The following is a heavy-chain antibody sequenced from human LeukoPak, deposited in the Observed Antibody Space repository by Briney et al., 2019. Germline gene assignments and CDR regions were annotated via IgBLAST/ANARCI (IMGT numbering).Heavy chain of an antibody. V-gene: IGHV4-59*08. Sequence: SETLSLTCTVSGGSTSSYYWSWIRQPPGKGLEWIGYVYYTGSTNYNPSLKSRVTISLDTSKNQFSLRLSSVTAADTAMYYCARVVTDWAIHNWGQGTLVTVSS. J-gene: IGHJ4*02. CDR3: ARVVTDWAIHN. CDR1: GGSTSSYY. CDR2: VYYTGST. D-gene: IGHD3-9*01.